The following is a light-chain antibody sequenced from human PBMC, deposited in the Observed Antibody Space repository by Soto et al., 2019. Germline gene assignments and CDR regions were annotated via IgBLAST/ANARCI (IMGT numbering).Light chain of an antibody. CDR1: TNDVGDYNY. J-gene: IGLJ2*01. Sequence: QSALTQPASVSGSPGQSITISCTGTTNDVGDYNYVAWYQQHSGKVPRLMIYEVSNRPPGVSYRFSGSKSGSTASLTISGLPAEDEADYHCSSYAGRHNLVFGGGTKLTVL. V-gene: IGLV2-14*01. CDR2: EVS. CDR3: SSYAGRHNLV.